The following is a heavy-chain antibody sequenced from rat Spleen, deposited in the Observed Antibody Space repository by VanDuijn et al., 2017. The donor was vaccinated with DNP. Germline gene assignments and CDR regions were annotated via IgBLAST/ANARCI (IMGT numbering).Heavy chain of an antibody. CDR3: VRWYNSVYYFDY. CDR2: IRYYGGST. Sequence: EVQLVESGGGLVQPGRSLKLSCAASGFTFSDYYMAWVRQAPTKGLEWSAYIRYYGGSTYYGDYVKGRFTISRANVKSTLYLQMNSLRSEDMATYYCVRWYNSVYYFDYWGQGVMVTVSS. J-gene: IGHJ2*01. V-gene: IGHV5-22*01. CDR1: GFTFSDYY. D-gene: IGHD4-3*01.